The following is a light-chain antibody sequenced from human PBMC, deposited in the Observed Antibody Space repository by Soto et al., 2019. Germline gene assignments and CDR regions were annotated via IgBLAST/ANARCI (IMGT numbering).Light chain of an antibody. CDR1: KSVSSN. CDR2: GAS. CDR3: HQYNNWPSWT. Sequence: EIVMTQSPATLSVSPGERATLFCRASKSVSSNLAWYQQKPGQAPRLLIYGASIRATGIPARFSGSGSGTEFTLTISSLQSEDFAVYYCHQYNNWPSWTFGQGTKVELK. V-gene: IGKV3-15*01. J-gene: IGKJ1*01.